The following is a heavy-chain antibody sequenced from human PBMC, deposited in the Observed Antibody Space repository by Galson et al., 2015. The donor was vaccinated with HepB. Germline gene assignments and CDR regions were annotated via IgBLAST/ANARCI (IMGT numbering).Heavy chain of an antibody. Sequence: SLRLSCAASGFTFSNAWMSWVRQAPGKGLEWVGRIKSKTDGGTTDYAAPVKGRFTISRDDSKNTLYLQMNSLKTEDTAVYYCTTGLGYYDFWSGYYTGHGAFDIWGQGTMVTVSS. J-gene: IGHJ3*02. CDR3: TTGLGYYDFWSGYYTGHGAFDI. D-gene: IGHD3-3*01. V-gene: IGHV3-15*01. CDR1: GFTFSNAW. CDR2: IKSKTDGGTT.